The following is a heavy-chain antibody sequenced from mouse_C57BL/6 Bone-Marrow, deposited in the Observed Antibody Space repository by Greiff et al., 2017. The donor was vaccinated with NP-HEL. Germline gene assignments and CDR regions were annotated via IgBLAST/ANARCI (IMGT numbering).Heavy chain of an antibody. CDR2: IYPRSGNT. Sequence: VMLVESGAELARPGASVKLSCKASGYTFTSYGISWVKQRTGQGLEWIGEIYPRSGNTYYNEKFKGKATLTADKSSSTAYMELRSLTSEDSAVYFCARRGYYYGSSHWYFDVWGTGTTVTVSS. V-gene: IGHV1-81*01. CDR1: GYTFTSYG. CDR3: ARRGYYYGSSHWYFDV. D-gene: IGHD1-1*01. J-gene: IGHJ1*03.